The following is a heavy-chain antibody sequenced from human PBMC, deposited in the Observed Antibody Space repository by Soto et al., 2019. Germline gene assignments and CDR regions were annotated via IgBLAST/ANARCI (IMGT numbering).Heavy chain of an antibody. J-gene: IGHJ3*02. D-gene: IGHD3-16*02. CDR1: GGSISSSSYY. Sequence: SETLSLTCTVSGGSISSSSYYWGWIRQPPGKGLEWIGSIYYSGSTYYNPSLKSRVTISVDTSKNQFSLKLSSVTAADTAVYYCARHLDYDYIWGSYRYTVIDAFDIWGQGTMVTVSS. V-gene: IGHV4-39*01. CDR2: IYYSGST. CDR3: ARHLDYDYIWGSYRYTVIDAFDI.